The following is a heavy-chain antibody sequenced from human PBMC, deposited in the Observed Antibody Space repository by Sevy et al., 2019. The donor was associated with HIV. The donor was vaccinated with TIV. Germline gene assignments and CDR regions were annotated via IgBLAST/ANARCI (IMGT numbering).Heavy chain of an antibody. Sequence: GGSLRLSCAASGFTFSGSAMHWVRQASGNGLEWVGRIRSKANSYATAYAASVKGRFTISRDDSKNTAYLQMNSLKTEATAVYYCTRPNGGYCSSTSCYTGGRYYYYGMDVWGQGTTVTVSS. J-gene: IGHJ6*02. V-gene: IGHV3-73*01. CDR3: TRPNGGYCSSTSCYTGGRYYYYGMDV. D-gene: IGHD2-2*02. CDR1: GFTFSGSA. CDR2: IRSKANSYAT.